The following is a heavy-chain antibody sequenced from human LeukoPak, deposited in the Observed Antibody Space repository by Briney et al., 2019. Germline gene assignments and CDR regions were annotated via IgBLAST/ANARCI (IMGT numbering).Heavy chain of an antibody. D-gene: IGHD1-26*01. Sequence: SETLSLTCAVYGGSFSGYYWSWIRQPPGKGLEWIGEIDHSGSTNYNPSLKSRVTISVDTSKNQFSLKLSSVTAADTAVYYCARGISGSYYTPEDYWGQGTLVTVSS. CDR2: IDHSGST. CDR3: ARGISGSYYTPEDY. J-gene: IGHJ4*02. V-gene: IGHV4-34*01. CDR1: GGSFSGYY.